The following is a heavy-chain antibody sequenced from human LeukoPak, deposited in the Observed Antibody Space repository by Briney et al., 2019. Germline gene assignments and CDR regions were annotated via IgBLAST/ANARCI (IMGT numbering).Heavy chain of an antibody. CDR1: GGSISGYY. CDR2: IYYSGST. CDR3: AGPYISRFNY. J-gene: IGHJ4*02. D-gene: IGHD2-21*01. V-gene: IGHV4-59*01. Sequence: ASETLSLTCTVSGGSISGYYWSWIRQPPGKGLEWIGYIYYSGSTNYSPSLKSRVTISVDTSNSQLSLKLSSVTAADTAVYYCAGPYISRFNYWGQGTLVTVSS.